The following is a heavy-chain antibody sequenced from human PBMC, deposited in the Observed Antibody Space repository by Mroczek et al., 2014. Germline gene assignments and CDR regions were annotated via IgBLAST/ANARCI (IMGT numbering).Heavy chain of an antibody. CDR3: AKDRVGPLLDAFDI. J-gene: IGHJ3*02. V-gene: IGHV3-9*01. CDR2: ISWNSGSI. CDR1: GFTFDDYA. Sequence: EVQLVESGGGLVQPGRSLRLSCAASGFTFDDYAMHWVRQAPGKGLEWVSGISWNSGSIGYADSVKGRFTISRDNAKNSLYLQMNSLRAEDTALYYCAKDRVGPLLDAFDIWGQGTMVTVSS. D-gene: IGHD3-10*01.